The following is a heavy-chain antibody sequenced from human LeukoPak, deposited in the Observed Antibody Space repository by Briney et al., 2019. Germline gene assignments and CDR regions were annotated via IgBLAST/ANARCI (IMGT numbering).Heavy chain of an antibody. J-gene: IGHJ4*02. Sequence: PGGSLRLSCAASGFTFTTFTMNWVRQAPGKGLEWVSAINRGGGGTYYADFVKGRFTISRYNSENTLYLQMNSLRAEDTATYYCAKGTERYREVSSFDSWGQGTQVTVSS. CDR2: INRGGGGT. D-gene: IGHD3-10*01. V-gene: IGHV3-23*01. CDR1: GFTFTTFT. CDR3: AKGTERYREVSSFDS.